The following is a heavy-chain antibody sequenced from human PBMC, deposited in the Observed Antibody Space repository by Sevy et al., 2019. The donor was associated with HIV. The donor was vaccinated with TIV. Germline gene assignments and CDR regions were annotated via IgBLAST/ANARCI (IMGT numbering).Heavy chain of an antibody. CDR1: GGSISSYY. Sequence: SETLSLTCTVSGGSISSYYWSWIRQPPGKGLEWIGYIYYSGSTNYNPSLKSRVTISVDTSKNQFSLKLSSVTAADTAVYYCARVYYDSSGYYSPYYYYYMDVWGKGTTLTVSS. CDR2: IYYSGST. J-gene: IGHJ6*03. V-gene: IGHV4-59*01. D-gene: IGHD3-22*01. CDR3: ARVYYDSSGYYSPYYYYYMDV.